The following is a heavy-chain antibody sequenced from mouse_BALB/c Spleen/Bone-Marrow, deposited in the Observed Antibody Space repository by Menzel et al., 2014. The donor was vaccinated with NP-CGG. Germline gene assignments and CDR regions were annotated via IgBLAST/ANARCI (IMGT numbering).Heavy chain of an antibody. CDR2: ISNGGGST. D-gene: IGHD3-1*01. CDR1: GFTFSSYT. Sequence: EVQRVESGGGLVQPGGSLKLSCAASGFTFSSYTVSWVRQTPEKRLEWVAYISNGGGSTYYPDTVKGRFTISRDNAKNTLYLQMSSLKSEDTAMYYCARQLGLRWAMDYWGQGTPVTVSS. CDR3: ARQLGLRWAMDY. V-gene: IGHV5-12-2*01. J-gene: IGHJ4*01.